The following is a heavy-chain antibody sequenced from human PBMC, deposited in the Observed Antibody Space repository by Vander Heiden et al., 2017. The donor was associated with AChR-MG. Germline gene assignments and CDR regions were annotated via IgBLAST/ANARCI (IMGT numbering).Heavy chain of an antibody. CDR3: ARLAKGSSSWTYYFDY. Sequence: QVQLQESGPGLVKPSETLSLTCTVSGCSIRSYYWSWIRQPPGKGLEWIGYIYYSGSTNYNPSLKSRVTISVDTSKNQFSLKLSSVTAADTAVYYCARLAKGSSSWTYYFDYWGQGTLVTVSS. CDR1: GCSIRSYY. D-gene: IGHD6-13*01. V-gene: IGHV4-59*08. CDR2: IYYSGST. J-gene: IGHJ4*02.